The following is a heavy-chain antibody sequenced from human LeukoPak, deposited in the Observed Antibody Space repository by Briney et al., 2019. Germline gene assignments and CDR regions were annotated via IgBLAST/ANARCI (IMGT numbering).Heavy chain of an antibody. Sequence: ASVKVSCKASGYTFTGYYMHWVRQAPGQGLEWIGWINPNSGGTNYAQKFQGRVTMTRDTSISTAYIELSRLRSDDPAVYYGARYRFTRYFDWTNDYWGQGTLVTVSS. J-gene: IGHJ4*02. V-gene: IGHV1-2*02. CDR3: ARYRFTRYFDWTNDY. D-gene: IGHD3-9*01. CDR2: INPNSGGT. CDR1: GYTFTGYY.